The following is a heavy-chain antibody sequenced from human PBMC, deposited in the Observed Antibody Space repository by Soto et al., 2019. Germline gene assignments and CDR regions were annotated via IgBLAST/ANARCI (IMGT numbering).Heavy chain of an antibody. CDR3: SRNYCERSGYYWALGWFDP. D-gene: IGHD3-22*01. CDR1: GGSISSGGYY. J-gene: IGHJ5*02. CDR2: IYYSGST. V-gene: IGHV4-31*03. Sequence: PSETLSLTCTVSGGSISSGGYYWSWIRQHPGKGLEWIGYIYYSGSTYYNPSLKSRVTISVDTSKNQFSLKLSSVTAADTAVYYCSRNYCERSGYYWALGWFDPWGQGTLVTVSS.